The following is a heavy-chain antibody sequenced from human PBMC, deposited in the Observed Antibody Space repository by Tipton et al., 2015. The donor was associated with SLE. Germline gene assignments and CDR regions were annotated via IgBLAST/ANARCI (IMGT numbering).Heavy chain of an antibody. V-gene: IGHV4-59*01. CDR3: ARGYLGIRYYYYYYYMDV. CDR1: GGSIRPYY. J-gene: IGHJ6*03. CDR2: IYYSGST. D-gene: IGHD1-1*01. Sequence: TLSLTCSVSGGSIRPYYWSWIRQPPGKGLEWIGYIYYSGSTNYNPSLKSRVTISVDTSKNQFSLKLSSVTAADTAVYYCARGYLGIRYYYYYYYMDVWGKGTTVTVSS.